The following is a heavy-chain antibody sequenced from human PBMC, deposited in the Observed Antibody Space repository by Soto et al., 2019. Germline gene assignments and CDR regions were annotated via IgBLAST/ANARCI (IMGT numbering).Heavy chain of an antibody. V-gene: IGHV1-69*12. J-gene: IGHJ5*02. Sequence: QVQLVQSGAEVKKPGSSVKVSCKASGGTFSSYAISWVRQAPGQGLEWMGGSIPIFGTANYAQKFQGRVTMTADESTSRACMELSSLRTEDTAVYYCARTGQQLGNWFDPWGEGTLVTVS. CDR3: ARTGQQLGNWFDP. CDR1: GGTFSSYA. CDR2: SIPIFGTA. D-gene: IGHD6-13*01.